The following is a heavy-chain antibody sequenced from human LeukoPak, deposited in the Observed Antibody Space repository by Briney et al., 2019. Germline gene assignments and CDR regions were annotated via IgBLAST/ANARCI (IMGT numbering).Heavy chain of an antibody. J-gene: IGHJ4*02. CDR1: GGTFSSYA. Sequence: ASAKVSCKASGGTFSSYAISWVRQAPGQGLEWMGGIFPIFGTANYAQKFQGRVTITADESTSTAYMELSSLRSEDTAVYYCAYTSLTGGFDYWGQGTLVTVSS. CDR3: AYTSLTGGFDY. D-gene: IGHD1-1*01. CDR2: IFPIFGTA. V-gene: IGHV1-69*13.